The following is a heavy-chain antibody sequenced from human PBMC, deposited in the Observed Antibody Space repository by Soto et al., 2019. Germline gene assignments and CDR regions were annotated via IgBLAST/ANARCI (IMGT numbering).Heavy chain of an antibody. Sequence: QVQLQESGPGLVKPSQTLSLTCTVSGGSISSGGYYWSWIRQHPGKGLEGIGYIYYSGSTYYNPSTTSRVTISVDTATNQFALTLSSVTAADTSVYYCARASYGDYVEGRLYYCYYYMDVWGKGTTVTVSS. CDR2: IYYSGST. D-gene: IGHD4-17*01. V-gene: IGHV4-31*03. CDR1: GGSISSGGYY. J-gene: IGHJ6*03. CDR3: ARASYGDYVEGRLYYCYYYMDV.